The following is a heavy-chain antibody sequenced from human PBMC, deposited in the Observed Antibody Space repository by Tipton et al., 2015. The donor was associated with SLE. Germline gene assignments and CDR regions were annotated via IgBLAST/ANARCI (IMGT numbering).Heavy chain of an antibody. Sequence: TLSLTCAVYGGSFSGYYWSWIRQPPGKGLEWIGEINHSGSTNYNPSLKSRVTISVDTSKNQFSLKLSSVTAADTAVYYCARENEGRTVAGPGWFAPWAQGTLVTVSS. CDR3: ARENEGRTVAGPGWFAP. J-gene: IGHJ5*02. D-gene: IGHD6-19*01. CDR1: GGSFSGYY. V-gene: IGHV4-34*01. CDR2: INHSGST.